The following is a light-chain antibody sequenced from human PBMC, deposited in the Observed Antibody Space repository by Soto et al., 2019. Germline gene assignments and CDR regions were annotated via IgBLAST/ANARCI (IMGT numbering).Light chain of an antibody. CDR1: SSDFGAYKS. CDR2: EVT. V-gene: IGLV2-14*01. CDR3: SAYTSSSTVV. J-gene: IGLJ2*01. Sequence: QSALTQPASVSGSPGQSITISCTGTSSDFGAYKSVSWYQQHPGEAPKLMIYEVTNRPSGVSNRFSGSKSANTASLAISGLQAEDEADYYCSAYTSSSTVVFGGGTKVTVL.